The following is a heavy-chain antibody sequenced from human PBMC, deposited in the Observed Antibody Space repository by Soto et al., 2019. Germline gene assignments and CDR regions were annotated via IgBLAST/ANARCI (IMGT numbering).Heavy chain of an antibody. J-gene: IGHJ4*02. CDR2: IYYSGST. Sequence: SGPTLVNPTQTLTLTCTFSGFSLSTSGMCVSWIRQPPGKGLEWIGYIYYSGSTYYNPSLKSRVTISVDTSKNQFSLKLSSVTAADTAVYYCARWLGYGPHFDYWGQGTLVTVSS. CDR1: GFSLSTSGMC. D-gene: IGHD5-12*01. V-gene: IGHV4-30-4*08. CDR3: ARWLGYGPHFDY.